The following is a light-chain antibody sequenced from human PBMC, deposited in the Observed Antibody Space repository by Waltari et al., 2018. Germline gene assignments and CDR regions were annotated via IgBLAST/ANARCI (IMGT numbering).Light chain of an antibody. J-gene: IGLJ3*02. CDR2: YDT. Sequence: SYVLPQPPSVSVAPGQTARLTCGINNIGSRSVHWCQQRPGQAPVLVIYYDTDRPSGIPERFSGSNSGDTATLSISRVETGDEADYYCQVWDSIRAHVVFGGGTRLTVL. CDR1: NIGSRS. CDR3: QVWDSIRAHVV. V-gene: IGLV3-21*04.